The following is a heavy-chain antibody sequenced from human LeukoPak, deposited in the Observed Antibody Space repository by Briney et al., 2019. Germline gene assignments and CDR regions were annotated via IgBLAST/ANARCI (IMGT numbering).Heavy chain of an antibody. CDR3: ARDEWGDAFDI. Sequence: PGGSLRLSCAASGFTFSSYSMNWVRQAPGKGLGWVSSISSSSSYVHSADSVRGRFTISRDNAMNSLFLQMNSLRAEDTAVYYCARDEWGDAFDIWGQGTMVTVSS. D-gene: IGHD1-26*01. CDR1: GFTFSSYS. J-gene: IGHJ3*02. V-gene: IGHV3-21*01. CDR2: ISSSSSYV.